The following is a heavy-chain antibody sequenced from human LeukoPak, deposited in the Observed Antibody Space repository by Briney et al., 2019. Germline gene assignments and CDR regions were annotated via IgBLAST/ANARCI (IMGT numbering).Heavy chain of an antibody. CDR2: IYPDNSDT. V-gene: IGHV5-51*01. Sequence: GESLKISCKGSGYSFTSYWIGWVRQMPGKGLEWMGIIYPDNSDTTYSPFFQGQVTISGDKSISTAYLQWSSLKASDTAMYYCARPSGYRSSGWYFDYWGQGTLVTVSS. CDR1: GYSFTSYW. CDR3: ARPSGYRSSGWYFDY. J-gene: IGHJ4*02. D-gene: IGHD6-19*01.